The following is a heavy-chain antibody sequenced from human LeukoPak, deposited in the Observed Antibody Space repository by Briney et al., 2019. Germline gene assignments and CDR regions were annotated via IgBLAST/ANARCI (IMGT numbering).Heavy chain of an antibody. V-gene: IGHV3-23*01. D-gene: IGHD3-3*01. CDR1: GFPFSSYA. Sequence: GGSLRLSCAASGFPFSSYAMSWVRQAPGKGLEWVAATNGGGDNTYYADSVRGRFTISRDNSKSTLILQMNGLRGEDTALYYCAKDLWSVAVSGLDHWGQGTRVTVSS. CDR3: AKDLWSVAVSGLDH. J-gene: IGHJ4*02. CDR2: TNGGGDNT.